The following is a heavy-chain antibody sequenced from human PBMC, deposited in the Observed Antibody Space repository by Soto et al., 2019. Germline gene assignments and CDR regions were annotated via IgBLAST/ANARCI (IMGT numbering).Heavy chain of an antibody. CDR2: IDSDGSST. Sequence: LRLSCAASGFTFGSYWMNWVRQAPGKGLVWVSRIDSDGSSTTYADSVKGRFTTSRDNAKNTLYLQMSSLRVEDTAVYYCARGRPYGMDVWGQGTTVTVSS. CDR1: GFTFGSYW. J-gene: IGHJ6*02. CDR3: ARGRPYGMDV. V-gene: IGHV3-74*01.